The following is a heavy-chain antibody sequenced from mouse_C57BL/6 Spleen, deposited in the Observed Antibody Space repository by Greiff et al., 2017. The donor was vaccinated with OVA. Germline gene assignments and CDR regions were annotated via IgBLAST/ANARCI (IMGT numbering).Heavy chain of an antibody. CDR3: ARENDYDGYWYFDV. J-gene: IGHJ1*03. D-gene: IGHD2-4*01. V-gene: IGHV1-64*01. CDR1: GYTFTSYW. CDR2: IHPNSGST. Sequence: QVQLQQPGAELVKPGASVKLSCKASGYTFTSYWMHWVKQRPGQGLEWIGMIHPNSGSTNYNEKFKSKATLTVDKSSSTAYMQLSSLTSEDSAVYYCARENDYDGYWYFDVWGTGTTVTVSS.